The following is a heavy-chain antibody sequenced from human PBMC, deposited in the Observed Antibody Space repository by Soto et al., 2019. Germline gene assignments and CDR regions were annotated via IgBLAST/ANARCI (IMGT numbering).Heavy chain of an antibody. Sequence: QVQLVQSGAEVKKPGSSVKVSCKASGGTFSSYAISWVRQAPGQGLEWMGGIIPIFGTANYAQKFQGRVTITADESTSTAYIEQRSHRAEETAVYYCARGQALSTGGPYSWFDPWGQGALVPVSS. J-gene: IGHJ5*02. D-gene: IGHD3-16*02. CDR2: IIPIFGTA. CDR1: GGTFSSYA. CDR3: ARGQALSTGGPYSWFDP. V-gene: IGHV1-69*01.